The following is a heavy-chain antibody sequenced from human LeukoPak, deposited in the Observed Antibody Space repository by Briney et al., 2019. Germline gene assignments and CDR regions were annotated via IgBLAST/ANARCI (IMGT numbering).Heavy chain of an antibody. CDR3: AKGQYCSSTSCYVIGALDI. CDR2: ISSSSSYI. Sequence: GGSLRLSCAASGFTLRSYTMNWVRQAPGKGLEWVSSISSSSSYIYYADSVKGRFTISRDNSKNTLYLQMNSLRAEDTAVYYCAKGQYCSSTSCYVIGALDIWGRGTMVTVSS. D-gene: IGHD2-2*01. CDR1: GFTLRSYT. V-gene: IGHV3-21*04. J-gene: IGHJ3*02.